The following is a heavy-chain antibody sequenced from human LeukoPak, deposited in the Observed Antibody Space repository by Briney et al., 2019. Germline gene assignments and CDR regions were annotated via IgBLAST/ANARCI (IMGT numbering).Heavy chain of an antibody. CDR2: IYYTGST. D-gene: IGHD3-10*01. CDR3: ARAGLLWFGESYFDY. CDR1: SGSISSISYY. V-gene: IGHV4-39*01. Sequence: SETLSLTCTISSGSISSISYYWGWIRQPPGKGLEWIGSIYYTGSTYYNPSLKSRVTVSVDTSKNQFSLNLRSVTAADTAVYYCARAGLLWFGESYFDYWGQGTLVTVSS. J-gene: IGHJ4*02.